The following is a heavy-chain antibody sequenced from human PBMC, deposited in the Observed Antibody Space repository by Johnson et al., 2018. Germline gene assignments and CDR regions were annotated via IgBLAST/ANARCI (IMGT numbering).Heavy chain of an antibody. CDR3: VKALTSYADYGVDAFDI. D-gene: IGHD4-17*01. CDR1: GGTFSSYA. CDR2: IIPIFGTA. J-gene: IGHJ3*02. Sequence: QVQLVESGAEVKPXSSVXVSXKASGGTFSSYAISWVRQAPGQGLEWMGGIIPIFGTANYAQKFQGRVTITADESTSTAYMELSSLRSEDMAVYYCVKALTSYADYGVDAFDIWGQGTMVTVSS. V-gene: IGHV1-69*01.